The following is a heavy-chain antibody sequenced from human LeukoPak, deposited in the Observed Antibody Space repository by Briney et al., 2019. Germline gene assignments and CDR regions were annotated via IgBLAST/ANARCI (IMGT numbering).Heavy chain of an antibody. CDR3: ARDRQATTAYDAFDI. V-gene: IGHV4-59*01. J-gene: IGHJ3*02. Sequence: SETLSLTCSVSGDSISSYYWSWIRQPPGKGLEWIGYIYYSGSTKYNPPLKSRVTISVDTSKNQFSLKLSSVTAADTAVYYCARDRQATTAYDAFDIWGRGTMVTVSS. CDR1: GDSISSYY. CDR2: IYYSGST. D-gene: IGHD4-17*01.